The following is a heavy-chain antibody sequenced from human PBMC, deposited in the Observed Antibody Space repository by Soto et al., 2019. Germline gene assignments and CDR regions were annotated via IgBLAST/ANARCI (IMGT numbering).Heavy chain of an antibody. CDR1: ADTFNSYS. CDR3: ARSLEGPTVTNWFDP. V-gene: IGHV1-69*01. CDR2: ITPVFGTA. J-gene: IGHJ5*02. Sequence: QVQLVQSGAEVKKPGSSVKVSCKASADTFNSYSLSWLRQAPGQRLEWMGGITPVFGTADYAQSFEDRLTIIADDSTSTVYMELSSLRSDDTAVYYCARSLEGPTVTNWFDPWGQGALVTVSS. D-gene: IGHD4-17*01.